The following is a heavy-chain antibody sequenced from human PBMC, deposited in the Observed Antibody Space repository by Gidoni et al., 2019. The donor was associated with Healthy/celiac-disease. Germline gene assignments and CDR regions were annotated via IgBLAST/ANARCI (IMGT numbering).Heavy chain of an antibody. CDR2: ISYDGRNK. CDR1: GFPFGSDA. D-gene: IGHD3-10*01. V-gene: IGHV3-30*04. CDR3: ARGVTLLLWFGELGGV. J-gene: IGHJ6*02. Sequence: QVQLAEAGGGGVHRGRSTRPSCAAPGFPFGSDAMRWVGQAPGKGLEGVAVISYDGRNKYYADSVKSRFTISRDKSKNTPYLPMNSLRAEHTSVYCCARGVTLLLWFGELGGVWGQGTTVTVSS.